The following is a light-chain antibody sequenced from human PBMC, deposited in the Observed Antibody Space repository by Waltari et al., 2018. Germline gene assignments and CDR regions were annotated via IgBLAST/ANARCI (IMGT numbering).Light chain of an antibody. CDR2: KAF. CDR1: QSISNW. V-gene: IGKV1-5*03. CDR3: QQYNISPYT. J-gene: IGKJ2*01. Sequence: DIQMTQSPSTLSASVGDRVTITCRASQSISNWLAWYQQKPGKAPKVLIYKAFRLQSGVPSRFSGSGSETEFTLTISSLQPDDFATYYCQQYNISPYTFGQGTTLEI.